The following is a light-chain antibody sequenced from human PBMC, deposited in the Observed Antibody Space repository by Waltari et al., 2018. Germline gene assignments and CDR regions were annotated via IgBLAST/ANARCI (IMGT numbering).Light chain of an antibody. CDR1: PSDVGSYDL. CDR3: CSYAGRGTYV. CDR2: EVF. Sequence: QSALTQPASVSGTPGQSITISCSGTPSDVGSYDLVSWYQQHPGEAPKLLICEVFKRPPDTSSRFSGAKSGSTASRTISGLQPEDEADYYCCSYAGRGTYVFGSGTKVTVL. V-gene: IGLV2-23*02. J-gene: IGLJ1*01.